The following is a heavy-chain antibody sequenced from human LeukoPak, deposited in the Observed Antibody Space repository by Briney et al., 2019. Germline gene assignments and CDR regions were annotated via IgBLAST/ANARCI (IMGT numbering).Heavy chain of an antibody. Sequence: SGTLSLTCAVSGGSISSSNWWSWVRQPPGKGLEWIGYIYYSGSTNYNPSLKSRVTISVDTSKNQFSLKLSSVTAADTAVYYCARVGRLHYDILTGSTLPARFDPWGQGTLVTVSS. V-gene: IGHV4-4*02. CDR3: ARVGRLHYDILTGSTLPARFDP. CDR2: IYYSGST. J-gene: IGHJ5*02. CDR1: GGSISSSNW. D-gene: IGHD3-9*01.